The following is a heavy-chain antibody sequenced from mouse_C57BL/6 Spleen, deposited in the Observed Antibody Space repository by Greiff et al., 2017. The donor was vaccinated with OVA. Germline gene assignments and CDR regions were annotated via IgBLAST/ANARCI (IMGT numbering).Heavy chain of an antibody. CDR3: ARRESKGYAMDY. V-gene: IGHV1-18*01. Sequence: EVKLVESGPELVKPGASVKIPCKASGYTFTDYNMDWVKQSHGKSLEWIGDINPNNGGTIYNQKFKGKATLTVDKSSSTAYMELRSLTSEDTAVYYCARRESKGYAMDYWGQGTSVTVSS. J-gene: IGHJ4*01. CDR1: GYTFTDYN. CDR2: INPNNGGT. D-gene: IGHD1-3*01.